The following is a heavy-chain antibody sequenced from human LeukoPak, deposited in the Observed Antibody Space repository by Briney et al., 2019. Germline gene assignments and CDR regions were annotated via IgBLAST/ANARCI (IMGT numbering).Heavy chain of an antibody. J-gene: IGHJ5*02. CDR2: IKIKTDGGTT. D-gene: IGHD2-2*02. CDR3: ARDRGNIVVAPNAIRGWFDP. V-gene: IGHV3-15*01. Sequence: GGSLRLSCATSGFTFSNAWMSWVRQAPGKGLEWVGRIKIKTDGGTTDYAAPVKGRFTISRDNSKNTLNLLMNSLRVEDTAMYHCARDRGNIVVAPNAIRGWFDPWGQGTLVTVSS. CDR1: GFTFSNAW.